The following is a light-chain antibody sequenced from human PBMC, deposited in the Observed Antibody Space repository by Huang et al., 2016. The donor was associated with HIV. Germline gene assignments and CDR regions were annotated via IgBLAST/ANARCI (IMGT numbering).Light chain of an antibody. CDR1: QNVLYRSRNNNY. V-gene: IGKV4-1*01. CDR2: WAS. Sequence: DIEMTQSPDSLAVSLGERATIKCKSSQNVLYRSRNNNYLAWYQQKPGQTPKLLLYWASIRESGTPDLFSGSGSGTDFTLTISSVQAEDVAVYYCQQYFSSPPTFGGGTRVEI. CDR3: QQYFSSPPT. J-gene: IGKJ4*01.